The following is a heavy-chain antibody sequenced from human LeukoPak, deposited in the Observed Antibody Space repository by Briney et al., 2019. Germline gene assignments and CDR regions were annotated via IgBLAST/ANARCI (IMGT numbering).Heavy chain of an antibody. Sequence: GGSLRLSCAASGFIFSSYWMNWVGQGPGKGLEWVANINQDGSEKNYVDYVKGRFSISKDNAKNALYLQMNSLRAEDTAVYYCARSPSGYDRGFDYWGQGTLVTVSS. CDR1: GFIFSSYW. CDR3: ARSPSGYDRGFDY. CDR2: INQDGSEK. V-gene: IGHV3-7*04. D-gene: IGHD5-12*01. J-gene: IGHJ4*02.